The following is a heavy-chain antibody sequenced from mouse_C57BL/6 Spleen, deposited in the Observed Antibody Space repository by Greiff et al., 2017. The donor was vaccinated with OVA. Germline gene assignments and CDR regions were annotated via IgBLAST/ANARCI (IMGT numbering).Heavy chain of an antibody. CDR3: ARHQDGYYPLWYFDV. J-gene: IGHJ1*03. V-gene: IGHV5-9*01. D-gene: IGHD2-3*01. Sequence: EVQLVESGGGLVKPGGSLKLSCAASGFTFSSYTMSWVRQTPEKRLEWVATISGGGGNNYYPDSVKGRFTISRDNAKNTLYLQMSSLRSEDTALYYCARHQDGYYPLWYFDVWGTGTTVTVSS. CDR2: ISGGGGNN. CDR1: GFTFSSYT.